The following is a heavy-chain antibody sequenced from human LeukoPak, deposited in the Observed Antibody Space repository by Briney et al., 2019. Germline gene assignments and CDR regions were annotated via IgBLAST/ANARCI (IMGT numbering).Heavy chain of an antibody. V-gene: IGHV4-34*01. J-gene: IGHJ5*02. D-gene: IGHD6-19*01. CDR1: GGSFSGYY. CDR2: INHSGST. Sequence: SETLSLTCAVYGGSFSGYYWSWIRQPPGKGLEWVGEINHSGSTNYNPSLKSRVTISVDTSKNQFSLKLSSVTAADTAVYYCARGLSVAGTDWFGPWGQGTLVTVSS. CDR3: ARGLSVAGTDWFGP.